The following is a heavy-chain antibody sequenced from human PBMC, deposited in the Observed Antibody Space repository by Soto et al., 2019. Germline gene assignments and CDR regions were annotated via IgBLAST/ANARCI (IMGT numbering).Heavy chain of an antibody. Sequence: QVQLVQSGAEVKKPGASVKVSCKASGYTFTSYGISWVRQAPGQGLEWMGWISAHNGNTNYAKNLQGRVTMTTDTSTSTAYMELRSLRADDTAVYYCARAWGYCSSTRCYGDYWGQGTLVTVSS. J-gene: IGHJ4*02. CDR1: GYTFTSYG. V-gene: IGHV1-18*01. CDR3: ARAWGYCSSTRCYGDY. CDR2: ISAHNGNT. D-gene: IGHD2-2*01.